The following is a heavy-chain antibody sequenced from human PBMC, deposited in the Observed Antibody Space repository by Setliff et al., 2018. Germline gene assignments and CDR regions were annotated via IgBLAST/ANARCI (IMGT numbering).Heavy chain of an antibody. CDR3: ARGKGTWVLLRWFDP. CDR2: INHSGST. V-gene: IGHV4-34*01. CDR1: GGSSSGYY. Sequence: SETLSLTCAVYGGSSSGYYWSWIRQPPGKGLEWIGEINHSGSTNYNPSLKSRVTISVDTSKNQFSLKLSSVTAADTAVYYCARGKGTWVLLRWFDPWGQGTLVTVS. J-gene: IGHJ5*02. D-gene: IGHD3-10*01.